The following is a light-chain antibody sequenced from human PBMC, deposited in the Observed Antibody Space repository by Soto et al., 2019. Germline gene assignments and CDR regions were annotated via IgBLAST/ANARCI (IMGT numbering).Light chain of an antibody. CDR1: QSVSSSY. V-gene: IGKV3-20*01. J-gene: IGKJ1*01. Sequence: EIGLTQSPGTLSLSPGERATLSCRASQSVSSSYLAWYQQKPGQAPRLLIYGASSRATGITDRFSGSGSGTAFTLTISRLEPEDFAVYYCQQYGRPPWTFGQGTKVKIK. CDR2: GAS. CDR3: QQYGRPPWT.